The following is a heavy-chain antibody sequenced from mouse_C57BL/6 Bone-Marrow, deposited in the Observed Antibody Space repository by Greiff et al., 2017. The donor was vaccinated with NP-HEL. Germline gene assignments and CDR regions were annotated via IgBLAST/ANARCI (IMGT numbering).Heavy chain of an antibody. D-gene: IGHD2-4*01. V-gene: IGHV7-1*01. CDR2: SRNKANDYTT. J-gene: IGHJ4*01. Sequence: EVKLMESGGGLVQSGRSLRLSCATSGFTFSDFYMEWVRQAPGKGLEWIAASRNKANDYTTEYSASVKGRFIVSRDTSQSILYLQMNALRAEDTAIYYCARGGLRRVMDYWGQGTSVTVSS. CDR3: ARGGLRRVMDY. CDR1: GFTFSDFY.